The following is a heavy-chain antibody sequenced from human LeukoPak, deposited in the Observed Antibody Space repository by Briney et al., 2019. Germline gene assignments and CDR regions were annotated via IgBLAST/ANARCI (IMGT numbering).Heavy chain of an antibody. V-gene: IGHV4-59*11. CDR2: IYYSGST. D-gene: IGHD3-3*01. Sequence: SETLSLTCTVSGGSISSHYWSWIRQPPGKGLEWVGYIYYSGSTYYNPSLKSRVTISVDTSKNQFSLKLSSVTAADTAVYYCARGPGVAYYYYYYMDVWGKGTTVTVSS. CDR1: GGSISSHY. CDR3: ARGPGVAYYYYYYMDV. J-gene: IGHJ6*03.